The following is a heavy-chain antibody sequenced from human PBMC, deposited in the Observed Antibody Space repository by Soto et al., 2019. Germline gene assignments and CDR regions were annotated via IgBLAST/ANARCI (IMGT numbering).Heavy chain of an antibody. CDR3: ARDGYSSGWYRWFDP. CDR2: IYYSGST. V-gene: IGHV4-59*01. J-gene: IGHJ5*02. D-gene: IGHD6-19*01. Sequence: SETLSLTCTVSGGSISSYYWSWIRQPPGKGLEWIGYIYYSGSTNYNPSLKSRVTISVDTSKNQFSLKLSSVTAADTAVYYCARDGYSSGWYRWFDPWGQGTLVTVYS. CDR1: GGSISSYY.